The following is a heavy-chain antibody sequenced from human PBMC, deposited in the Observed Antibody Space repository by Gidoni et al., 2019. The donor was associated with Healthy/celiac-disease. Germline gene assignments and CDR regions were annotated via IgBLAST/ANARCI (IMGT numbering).Heavy chain of an antibody. Sequence: EVQLLESGGGLVQPGGSLRLSCAASGSTFSSYAMSWVRQAPGKGQEWVSAIRGSGGSTYYADSVKGRFTISRDNSKNTLYLQMNSLRAEDTAVYYCAKGRGDILTGYYSWFDPWGQGTLVTVSS. CDR2: IRGSGGST. CDR1: GSTFSSYA. CDR3: AKGRGDILTGYYSWFDP. V-gene: IGHV3-23*01. J-gene: IGHJ5*02. D-gene: IGHD3-9*01.